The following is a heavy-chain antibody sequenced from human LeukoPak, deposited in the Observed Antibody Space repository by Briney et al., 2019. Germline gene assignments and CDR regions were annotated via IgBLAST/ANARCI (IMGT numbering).Heavy chain of an antibody. D-gene: IGHD1-26*01. V-gene: IGHV4-34*01. CDR1: GGSFSGYY. Sequence: PSETLSLTCAVYGGSFSGYYWSWIRQPPGKGLEWIGEINHSGSTNYNPSLKSRVTISVDTSKNQFSLKLSSVTAADTAVYYCARGTTTRYFQHWGQGTLVTVSS. CDR2: INHSGST. J-gene: IGHJ1*01. CDR3: ARGTTTRYFQH.